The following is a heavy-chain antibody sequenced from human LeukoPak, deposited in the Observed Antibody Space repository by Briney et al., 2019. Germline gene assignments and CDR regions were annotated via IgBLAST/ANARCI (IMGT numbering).Heavy chain of an antibody. D-gene: IGHD3-10*01. Sequence: GGSLRLSCAASGFTFSSYGMHWVRQAPGKGLEWVAVISYDGSLRFYADSVKGRFTISRDSSKSTVYLQMNSLRAEDTAEYYCAKENRRVGDALDIWGRGTAVTVSS. V-gene: IGHV3-30*18. CDR3: AKENRRVGDALDI. CDR2: ISYDGSLR. J-gene: IGHJ3*02. CDR1: GFTFSSYG.